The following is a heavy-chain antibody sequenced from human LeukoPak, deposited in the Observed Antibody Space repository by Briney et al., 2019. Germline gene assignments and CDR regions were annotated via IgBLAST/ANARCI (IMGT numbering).Heavy chain of an antibody. CDR1: GFTFSSYA. CDR3: AKPLEKYTYGGNFDY. J-gene: IGHJ4*02. Sequence: PGGSLRLSCEASGFTFSSYAMSWVRQAPGKGLAWVSVISSSADSTYYADSVKGRFTISRDNSKNTLYLQMNNLRAEDTAVYCCAKPLEKYTYGGNFDYWGQGILVTVSS. D-gene: IGHD4-23*01. CDR2: ISSSADST. V-gene: IGHV3-23*01.